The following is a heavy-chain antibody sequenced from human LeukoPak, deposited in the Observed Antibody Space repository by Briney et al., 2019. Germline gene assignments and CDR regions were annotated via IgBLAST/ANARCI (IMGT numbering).Heavy chain of an antibody. D-gene: IGHD6-13*01. CDR2: IYSSGST. V-gene: IGHV4-4*07. J-gene: IGHJ6*03. CDR3: ARSGSSQGRMDV. CDR1: RYSISNGYY. Sequence: SETLSLTCTVSRYSISNGYYWSWIRQPAGKGLEWIGRIYSSGSTNYNPSLKSRVAMSVDTSKNQFSLKLSSVTAADTAVYYCARSGSSQGRMDVWGKGTTVTVSS.